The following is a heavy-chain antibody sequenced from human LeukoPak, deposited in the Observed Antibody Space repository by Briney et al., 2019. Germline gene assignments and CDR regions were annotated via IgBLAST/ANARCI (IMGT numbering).Heavy chain of an antibody. J-gene: IGHJ5*02. D-gene: IGHD5-12*01. CDR1: GGSISSGGYS. CDR2: IYYSGST. Sequence: SETLSLTCAVSGGSISSGGYSWSWIRQPPGKGLEWIGYIYYSGSTYYNPSLKSRVTISVDTSKNQLSLKLSSVTAADTAVYYCAREKVVATYFWFDPWGQGTLVTVSS. V-gene: IGHV4-30-4*07. CDR3: AREKVVATYFWFDP.